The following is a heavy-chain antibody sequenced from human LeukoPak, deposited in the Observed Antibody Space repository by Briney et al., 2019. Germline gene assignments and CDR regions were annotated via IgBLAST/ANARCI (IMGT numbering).Heavy chain of an antibody. CDR2: IYYSGST. V-gene: IGHV4-30-4*01. J-gene: IGHJ6*02. Sequence: SQTLSLTCTVSGGSIGSGDYYWSWIRQPPGRGLEWIGYIYYSGSTYYNPSLKSRVTISVDTSKNQFSLKLSSVTAADTAVYYCARYFRGGVVTHYYYYYGMDVWGQGTTVTVSS. CDR3: ARYFRGGVVTHYYYYYGMDV. CDR1: GGSIGSGDYY. D-gene: IGHD3-3*01.